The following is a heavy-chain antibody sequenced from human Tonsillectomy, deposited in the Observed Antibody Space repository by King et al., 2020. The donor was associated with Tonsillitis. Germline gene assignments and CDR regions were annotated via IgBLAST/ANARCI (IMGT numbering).Heavy chain of an antibody. Sequence: VQLVESGGGLVQPGGSLRLSCAASGFTFSSYAMSWVRQAPGKGLEWVSAISGSGGKTYYADSVKGRFTISRDHSKNTLYLQMNILRADDTAVYYCAKGNMACSGGSCPRSYYYYAMDVWGQGTTVTVSS. CDR1: GFTFSSYA. J-gene: IGHJ6*02. D-gene: IGHD2-15*01. CDR3: AKGNMACSGGSCPRSYYYYAMDV. V-gene: IGHV3-23*04. CDR2: ISGSGGKT.